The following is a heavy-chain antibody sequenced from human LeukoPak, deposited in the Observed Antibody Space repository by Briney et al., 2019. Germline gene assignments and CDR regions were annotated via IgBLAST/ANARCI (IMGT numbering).Heavy chain of an antibody. CDR2: ISAGSSTI. CDR1: GFIFSTYS. Sequence: GGSLRLSCAASGFIFSTYSMNWVRQAPGKGLEWVSYISAGSSTIDYADSVKGRFTISRDNAKNSLYLQMNSLRAEDTAVYYCASDTGVRYFDLWGRGTLVTVSS. V-gene: IGHV3-48*04. D-gene: IGHD3-10*01. CDR3: ASDTGVRYFDL. J-gene: IGHJ2*01.